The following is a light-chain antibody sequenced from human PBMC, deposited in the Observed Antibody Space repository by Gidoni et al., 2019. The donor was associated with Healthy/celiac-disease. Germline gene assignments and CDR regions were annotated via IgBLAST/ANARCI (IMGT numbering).Light chain of an antibody. CDR1: QGISSD. J-gene: IGKJ2*01. CDR2: DAS. CDR3: QQFNSYLYT. V-gene: IGKV1-13*02. Sequence: AIQLTQSPSSLSASVGDRVTITCRASQGISSDLAWYQQKPGKAPKLLIYDASSLESGAPSRFSGSGSGTDFTLTIRSRQLEDFAIYYFQQFNSYLYTFGQGTKLEIK.